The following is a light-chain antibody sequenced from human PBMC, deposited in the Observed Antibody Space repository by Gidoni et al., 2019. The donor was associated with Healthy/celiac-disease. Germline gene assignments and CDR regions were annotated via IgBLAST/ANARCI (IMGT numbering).Light chain of an antibody. CDR3: QQYGSSRET. CDR1: QSVSSSY. J-gene: IGKJ1*01. V-gene: IGKV3-20*01. Sequence: ILFTQSLGTLSLSPGERATLSCRASQSVSSSYLAWYQQKPRQAPRLLIHGASSRATGIPDRCSGSGSRKDFTLTISRQEHEDFTVYYYQQYGSSRETFXQXTKVEIK. CDR2: GAS.